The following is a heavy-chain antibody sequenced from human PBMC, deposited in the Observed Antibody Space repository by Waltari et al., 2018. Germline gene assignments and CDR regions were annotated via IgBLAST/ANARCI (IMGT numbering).Heavy chain of an antibody. CDR1: GFNVFTND. Sequence: EVQVVESGGGLVQPGRSLRLSCAVSGFNVFTNDMTWVRQVTGKGLEGIFLIYSNARTFYADSVEGRFSLSRDTSKRTLVLQMNRLTPDDTGVYFCARGGWARGSYYFFDRWGTGAQVTVSA. J-gene: IGHJ4*02. D-gene: IGHD3-10*01. CDR3: ARGGWARGSYYFFDR. CDR2: IYSNART. V-gene: IGHV3-66*01.